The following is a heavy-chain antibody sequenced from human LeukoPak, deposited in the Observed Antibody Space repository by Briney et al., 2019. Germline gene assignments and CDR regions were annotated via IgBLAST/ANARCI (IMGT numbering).Heavy chain of an antibody. CDR1: GGTFSSYA. D-gene: IGHD6-19*01. V-gene: IGHV1-69*04. Sequence: SVKVSCKASGGTFSSYAISWVRQAPGQGLEWMGRIIPILGIANYAQKFQGRVTITADKSTSTACMELSSLRSEDTAVYYCAKGGWSSWFDPWGQGTLVTVSS. J-gene: IGHJ5*02. CDR2: IIPILGIA. CDR3: AKGGWSSWFDP.